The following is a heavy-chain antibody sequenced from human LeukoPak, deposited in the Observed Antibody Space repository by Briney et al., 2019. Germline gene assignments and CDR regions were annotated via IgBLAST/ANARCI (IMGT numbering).Heavy chain of an antibody. J-gene: IGHJ6*03. CDR2: IYYSGST. CDR3: TRGSIAYYYMDV. V-gene: IGHV4-59*01. D-gene: IGHD3-22*01. Sequence: SETLSLTCTVSGGSISSYDWSWIRQPAGKGLEWIGYIYYSGSTNYNPSLKSRVTISVDTSKNQFSLKLSSVTAADTAVYYCTRGSIAYYYMDVWGKGTTVTISS. CDR1: GGSISSYD.